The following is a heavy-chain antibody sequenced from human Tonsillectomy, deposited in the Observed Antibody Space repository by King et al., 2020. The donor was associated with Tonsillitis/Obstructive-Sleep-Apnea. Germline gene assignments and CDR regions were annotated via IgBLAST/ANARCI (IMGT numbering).Heavy chain of an antibody. V-gene: IGHV3-64D*06. Sequence: VQLVESGGGLVQPGGSLRLSCSASGFTFSRYAMHWVRQAPGKGLDYVSGVSPNGGTTYYADSVKGRFTISRDNSKNTLYLQMSSLRAEDTAVYNCVKVARAAHFTGIYGMDVWGQGTTVTVSS. CDR3: VKVARAAHFTGIYGMDV. J-gene: IGHJ6*02. CDR2: VSPNGGTT. D-gene: IGHD2-15*01. CDR1: GFTFSRYA.